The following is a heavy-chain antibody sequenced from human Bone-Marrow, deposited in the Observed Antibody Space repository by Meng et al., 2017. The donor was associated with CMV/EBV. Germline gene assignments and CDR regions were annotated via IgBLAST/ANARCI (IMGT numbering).Heavy chain of an antibody. D-gene: IGHD1-1*01. J-gene: IGHJ1*01. Sequence: SETLSLTCAVYGGGGPLTDYYWSWIRKPPGKGLEWIGEVHPSGSTYYNPSLMSRVTISVDTSKKQISLNLNSVTAADTAVYYCSRGLDSYKLGHLWGQGTPVTVSS. V-gene: IGHV4-34*01. CDR3: SRGLDSYKLGHL. CDR1: GGGGPLTDYY. CDR2: VHPSGST.